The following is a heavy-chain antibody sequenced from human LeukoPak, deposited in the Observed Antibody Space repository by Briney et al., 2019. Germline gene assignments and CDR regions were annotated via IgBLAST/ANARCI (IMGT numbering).Heavy chain of an antibody. CDR3: AKDPPGAGPDFDC. Sequence: PGGSLRLSCATSGFTFSSYTMHWVRQAPGKGLEWVSGISGSDGSTYYADSVKGRFTISRDNSKNTLYLQMNSLRVEDTAVYYCAKDPPGAGPDFDCRGQGTLVTASS. D-gene: IGHD6-19*01. V-gene: IGHV3-23*01. CDR2: ISGSDGST. CDR1: GFTFSSYT. J-gene: IGHJ4*02.